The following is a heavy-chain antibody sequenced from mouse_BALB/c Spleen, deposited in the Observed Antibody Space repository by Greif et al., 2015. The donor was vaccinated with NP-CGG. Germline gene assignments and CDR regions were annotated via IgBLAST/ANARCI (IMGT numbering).Heavy chain of an antibody. J-gene: IGHJ3*01. CDR3: ALSQPERAWFAY. CDR2: IDPANGNT. Sequence: EVQRVESGAELVKPGASVKLSCTASGFNIKDTYMHWVKQRPEQGLEWIGRIDPANGNTKYDPKFQGKATITADTSSNTAYLQLSSLTSEDTAVYYCALSQPERAWFAYWGQGTLVTVSA. V-gene: IGHV14-3*02. D-gene: IGHD6-1*01. CDR1: GFNIKDTY.